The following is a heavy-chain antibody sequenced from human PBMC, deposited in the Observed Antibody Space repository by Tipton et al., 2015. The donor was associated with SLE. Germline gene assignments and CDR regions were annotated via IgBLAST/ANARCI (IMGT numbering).Heavy chain of an antibody. CDR2: ISYSWST. CDR3: ARGGYSSGWYGDYFVY. CDR1: GDTISDHY. Sequence: TLSLTCTVSGDTISDHYWSWFRQLPGKGLEWIGYISYSWSTNYSPSLKSRVTTSLDTSKTQFSLKLRSVTAADTAIYYCARGGYSSGWYGDYFVYCGQGTLVTVSS. J-gene: IGHJ4*02. V-gene: IGHV4-59*11. D-gene: IGHD6-19*01.